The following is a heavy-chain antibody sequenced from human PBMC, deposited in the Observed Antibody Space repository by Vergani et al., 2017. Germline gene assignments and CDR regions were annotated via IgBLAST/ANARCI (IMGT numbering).Heavy chain of an antibody. CDR3: ANEAPLSYDRRGYLDY. V-gene: IGHV1-24*01. CDR1: GGTFSSYA. D-gene: IGHD3-22*01. J-gene: IGHJ4*02. Sequence: QVQLVQSGAEVKKPGSSVKVSCKASGGTFSSYAISWVRQAPGKGLEWMGGFDPEDGETIYAQKFQGRVTMTEDTSTDTAYMELSSLRSEDTAVYYCANEAPLSYDRRGYLDYWGQGTLVTVSS. CDR2: FDPEDGET.